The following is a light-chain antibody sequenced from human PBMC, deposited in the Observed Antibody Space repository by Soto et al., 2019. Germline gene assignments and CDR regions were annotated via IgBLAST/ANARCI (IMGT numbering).Light chain of an antibody. J-gene: IGKJ4*01. Sequence: AIRMTQSPSSFSASTGDRVTITCRVSQGSSSYLAWYQHKPGKAPKLLIYAASTLQSGVPSRFSGSGSGTDFTLTISCLQSEDFATYYCQQYYSYPPTFGGGTKVEIK. CDR1: QGSSSY. CDR3: QQYYSYPPT. V-gene: IGKV1-8*01. CDR2: AAS.